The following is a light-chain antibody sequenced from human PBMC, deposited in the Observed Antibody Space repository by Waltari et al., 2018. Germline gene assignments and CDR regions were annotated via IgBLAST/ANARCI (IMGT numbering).Light chain of an antibody. CDR2: STN. J-gene: IGLJ2*01. CDR1: NSNIGTRS. CDR3: ATWDDSLNGL. Sequence: QSVLTQPPSVSGTPGQRVSISCSGSNSNIGTRSVNWYQQVPGTAPKLLIYSTNQRPSGVPERFSGSKSGTSASLAISGLQSEDEADYYCATWDDSLNGLFGGGTKLTVL. V-gene: IGLV1-44*01.